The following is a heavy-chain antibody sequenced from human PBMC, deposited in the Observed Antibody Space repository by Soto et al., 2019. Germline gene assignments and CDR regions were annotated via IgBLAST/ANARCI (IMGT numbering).Heavy chain of an antibody. CDR1: GYTFSGYY. CDR3: ARDFYGDYNPNWFDP. Sequence: ASVKVSCKASGYTFSGYYMHWVRQAPGQGLEWMGWINPNSGGTNYAQKFQGRVTMTRDTSISTAYMELSRLRSDDTAVYYCARDFYGDYNPNWFDPWGQGTLVTVSS. D-gene: IGHD4-17*01. CDR2: INPNSGGT. J-gene: IGHJ5*02. V-gene: IGHV1-2*02.